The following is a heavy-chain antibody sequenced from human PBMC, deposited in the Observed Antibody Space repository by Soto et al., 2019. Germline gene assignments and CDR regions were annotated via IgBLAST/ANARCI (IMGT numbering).Heavy chain of an antibody. CDR3: ARDVSSSRFLVLYYGMDV. D-gene: IGHD3-3*01. V-gene: IGHV3-33*01. CDR1: GFTFSSYG. J-gene: IGHJ6*02. Sequence: GGSLRLSCAASGFTFSSYGMHWVRQALGKGLEWVAVIWYDGSNKYYADSVKGRFTVSRDNSKNTLYLQMNSLRAEDTAVYYCARDVSSSRFLVLYYGMDVWGQGTTVTVSS. CDR2: IWYDGSNK.